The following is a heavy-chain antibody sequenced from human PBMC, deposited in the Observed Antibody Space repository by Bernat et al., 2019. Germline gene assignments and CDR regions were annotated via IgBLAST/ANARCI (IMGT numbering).Heavy chain of an antibody. CDR3: AGAFEEWLEKRYWYFDL. CDR1: GFTFSSYW. V-gene: IGHV3-7*01. CDR2: IKQDGSEK. Sequence: EVQLVESGGGLVQPGGSLRLSCAASGFTFSSYWMSWVRQAPGKGLEWVANIKQDGSEKYYVDSVKGRFTISRDNAKNSLYLQMNSLRAEDTAVYYCAGAFEEWLEKRYWYFDLWGRGTLVTVSS. D-gene: IGHD6-19*01. J-gene: IGHJ2*01.